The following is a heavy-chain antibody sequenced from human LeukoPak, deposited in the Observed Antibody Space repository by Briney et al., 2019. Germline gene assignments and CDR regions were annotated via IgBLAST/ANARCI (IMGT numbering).Heavy chain of an antibody. CDR2: ISYDGSNK. D-gene: IGHD3-22*01. CDR3: ARGGYYYDSSGLDY. J-gene: IGHJ4*02. V-gene: IGHV3-30-3*01. CDR1: GFTFSSYA. Sequence: GGSLRLSCAASGFTFSSYAMHWVRQAPGKGLEWVAVISYDGSNKYYADSVKGRLTISRDNSKNTLYLQMNSLRAEDTAVYYCARGGYYYDSSGLDYWGQGTLVTVSS.